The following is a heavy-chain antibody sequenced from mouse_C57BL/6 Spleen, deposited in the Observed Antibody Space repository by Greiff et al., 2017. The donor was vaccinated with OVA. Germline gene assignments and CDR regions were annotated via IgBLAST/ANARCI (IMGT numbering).Heavy chain of an antibody. D-gene: IGHD2-1*01. V-gene: IGHV1-50*01. J-gene: IGHJ3*01. CDR2: IDPSDSYT. Sequence: QVQLQQPGAELVKPGASVKLSCKASGYTFTSYWMQWVKQRPGHGLEWIGEIDPSDSYTNYNQKFKGKATLTVDTSSSTAYMQLSSLTSEDSAVYYCANYGNYRAWFAYWGQGTLVTVSA. CDR1: GYTFTSYW. CDR3: ANYGNYRAWFAY.